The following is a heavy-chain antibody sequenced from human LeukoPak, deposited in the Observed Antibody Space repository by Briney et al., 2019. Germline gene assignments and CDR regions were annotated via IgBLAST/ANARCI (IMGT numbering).Heavy chain of an antibody. J-gene: IGHJ4*02. CDR2: IKSKTDGGTT. CDR3: TTRKESIAAAGTVDY. CDR1: GFTYSNAW. V-gene: IGHV3-15*01. D-gene: IGHD6-13*01. Sequence: PGGSLRLSCAASGFTYSNAWMSLVRQAPGKGLEWVGRIKSKTDGGTTDYAAPVKGRFTISRDDSKNTLYLQMNSLKTEDTAVYYCTTRKESIAAAGTVDYWGQGTLVTVSS.